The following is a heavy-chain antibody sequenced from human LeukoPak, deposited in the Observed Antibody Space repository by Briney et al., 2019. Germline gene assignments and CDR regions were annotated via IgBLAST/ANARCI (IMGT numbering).Heavy chain of an antibody. D-gene: IGHD3-3*01. CDR3: ARLDYDFWSGSFDY. CDR2: IWYGENNK. CDR1: GFTFNNYV. Sequence: PGGSLRLSCAASGFTFNNYVMHWVRQAPGKGLEWVAVIWYGENNKYYADSVKGRFTISRDDSRNTLYLQMNSLRAEDTAVYYCARLDYDFWSGSFDYWGQGTLVTVSS. J-gene: IGHJ4*02. V-gene: IGHV3-33*08.